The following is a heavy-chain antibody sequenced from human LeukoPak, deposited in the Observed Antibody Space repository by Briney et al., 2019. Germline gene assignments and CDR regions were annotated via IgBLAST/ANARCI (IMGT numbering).Heavy chain of an antibody. CDR2: ISGYNGYT. CDR3: ARDKAVTTELTQYFHH. J-gene: IGHJ1*01. Sequence: ASVKVSCKASGYTFTNYGVSWVRQAPGQGLEWMGWISGYNGYTNYAQKFQFRVTMTTDTSTSTAYMELRSLTSDDTAVYYCARDKAVTTELTQYFHHWGQGTLVTVS. V-gene: IGHV1-18*01. CDR1: GYTFTNYG. D-gene: IGHD4-11*01.